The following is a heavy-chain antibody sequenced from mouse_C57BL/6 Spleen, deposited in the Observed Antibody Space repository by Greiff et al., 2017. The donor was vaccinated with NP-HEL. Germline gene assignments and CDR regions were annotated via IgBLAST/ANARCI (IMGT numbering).Heavy chain of an antibody. J-gene: IGHJ3*01. V-gene: IGHV1-31*01. CDR1: GYSFTGYY. D-gene: IGHD2-1*01. CDR3: ARTDLIYYGNSAWFAY. Sequence: EVKVVESGPELVKPGASVKISCKASGYSFTGYYMHWVKQSHGNILDWIGYIYPYNGVSSYNQKFKGKATLTVDKSSSTAYMELRSLTSEDSAVYYCARTDLIYYGNSAWFAYWGQGTLVTVSA. CDR2: IYPYNGVS.